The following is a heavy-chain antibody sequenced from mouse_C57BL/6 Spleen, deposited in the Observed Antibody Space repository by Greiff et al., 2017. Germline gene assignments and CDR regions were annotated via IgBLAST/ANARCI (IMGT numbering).Heavy chain of an antibody. CDR2: IDPSDSYT. D-gene: IGHD3-2*02. Sequence: QVQLQQPGAELVMPGASVKLSCKASGYTFTSYWMHWVKQRPGQGLEWIGEIDPSDSYTNYNQKFKGKSTLTVDKSSSTAYMQLSSLTSEDSAVYYWATQAKDFDYWGQGTTLTVSS. CDR3: ATQAKDFDY. J-gene: IGHJ2*01. V-gene: IGHV1-69*01. CDR1: GYTFTSYW.